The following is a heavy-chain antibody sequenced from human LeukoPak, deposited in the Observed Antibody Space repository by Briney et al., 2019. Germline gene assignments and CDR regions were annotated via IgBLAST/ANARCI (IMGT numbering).Heavy chain of an antibody. CDR3: AKDHIVVVVAATPMIDY. J-gene: IGHJ4*02. V-gene: IGHV3-30*18. CDR1: GFTFSSYG. CDR2: ISYDGSNK. Sequence: PGGSLRLSCAASGFTFSSYGMHRVRQAPGKGLEWVVVISYDGSNKYYADSVKGRFTISRDNSKNTLYLQMNSLRAEDTAVYYCAKDHIVVVVAATPMIDYWGQGTLVTVSS. D-gene: IGHD2-15*01.